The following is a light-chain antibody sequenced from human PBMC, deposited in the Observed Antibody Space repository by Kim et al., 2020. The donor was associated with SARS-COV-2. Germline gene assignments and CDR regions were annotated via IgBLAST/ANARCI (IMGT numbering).Light chain of an antibody. J-gene: IGKJ4*01. CDR1: QSIGTR. V-gene: IGKV1-39*01. CDR2: AAS. Sequence: IQMTQSPSSLAASVGDRITIACRASQSIGTRLNWYQQRPGKAPKLLIYAASSLQSGVPSRFSGTGSGTDFTLTISSLQPEDFATYYCQQSYSTPCLSFGGGTKVDIK. CDR3: QQSYSTPCLS.